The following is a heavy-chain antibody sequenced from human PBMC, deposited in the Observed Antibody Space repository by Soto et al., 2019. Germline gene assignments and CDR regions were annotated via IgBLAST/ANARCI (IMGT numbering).Heavy chain of an antibody. Sequence: ASVNVSCKASGYTFTSYYMHWVRQAPGQGLEWMGIINPSGGSTSYAQKFQGRVTMTRDTSTSTVYMELSSPRSEDTAVYYCARANLAAAGLDYWGQGTLVTVSS. D-gene: IGHD6-13*01. CDR2: INPSGGST. V-gene: IGHV1-46*01. CDR1: GYTFTSYY. CDR3: ARANLAAAGLDY. J-gene: IGHJ4*02.